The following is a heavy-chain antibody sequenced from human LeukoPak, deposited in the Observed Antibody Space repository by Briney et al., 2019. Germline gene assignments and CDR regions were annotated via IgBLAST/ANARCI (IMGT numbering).Heavy chain of an antibody. CDR2: ISSSSTTI. Sequence: GGSLRLSCAASGFTVSSYSMNWVRQAPGKGLEWVSYISSSSTTIYYADSVKGRFTISRDNAENSLYLQMNSLRDEDTAVYYCARESEYYYYDASGYYPGYFHHWGQGTLVTVSS. CDR3: ARESEYYYYDASGYYPGYFHH. CDR1: GFTVSSYS. V-gene: IGHV3-48*02. J-gene: IGHJ1*01. D-gene: IGHD3-22*01.